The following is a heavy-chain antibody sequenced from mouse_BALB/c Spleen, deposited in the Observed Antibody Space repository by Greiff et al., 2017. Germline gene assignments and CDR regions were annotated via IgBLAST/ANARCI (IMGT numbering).Heavy chain of an antibody. Sequence: EVQLQQSGPGLVKPSQSLSLTCSVTGYSITSGYYWNWIRQFPGNKLEWMGYISYDGSNNYNPSLKNRISITRDTSKNQFFLKLNSVTTEDTATYYCARDTTVDWGQGTTLTVSS. V-gene: IGHV3-6*02. CDR3: ARDTTVD. D-gene: IGHD1-1*01. CDR2: ISYDGSN. J-gene: IGHJ2*01. CDR1: GYSITSGYY.